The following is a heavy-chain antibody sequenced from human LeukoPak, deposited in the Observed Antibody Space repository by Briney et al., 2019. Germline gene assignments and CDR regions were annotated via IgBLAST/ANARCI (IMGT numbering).Heavy chain of an antibody. Sequence: SETLFLTCTVSGGSISSYYWSWIRQTPGKGLEWIGYIYYSGSTNYNPSLKSRVTISVDTSKNQFSLKLSSVTAADTAVYYCARPGGVNDAFDIWGQGTMVTVSS. J-gene: IGHJ3*02. V-gene: IGHV4-59*08. CDR3: ARPGGVNDAFDI. CDR1: GGSISSYY. D-gene: IGHD3-3*01. CDR2: IYYSGST.